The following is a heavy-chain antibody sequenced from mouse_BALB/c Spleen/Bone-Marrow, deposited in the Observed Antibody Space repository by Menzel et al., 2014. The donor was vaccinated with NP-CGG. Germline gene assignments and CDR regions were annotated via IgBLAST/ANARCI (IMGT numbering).Heavy chain of an antibody. CDR3: ARRYFDV. V-gene: IGHV1S41*01. J-gene: IGHJ1*01. Sequence: DLVKPGASVKLSCKASGYTFTSYWINWIKQRPGQGLEWIGRIAPGSGSTYYNEMFNGKATLTVDTSSSTAYIQLSSLSSEGSAVYFCARRYFDVWGAGTTVTVSS. CDR1: GYTFTSYW. CDR2: IAPGSGST.